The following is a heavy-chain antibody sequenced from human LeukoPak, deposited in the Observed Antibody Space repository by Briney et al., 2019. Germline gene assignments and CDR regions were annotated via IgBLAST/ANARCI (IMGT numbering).Heavy chain of an antibody. CDR1: GGSISSYY. J-gene: IGHJ6*03. CDR3: ARGPRGRLLWFGEASSVFMDD. Sequence: SETLSLTCTVSGGSISSYYWSWIRQPPGKGLEWIGYIYYSGSTNYNPSLKSRVTISVDTSKNQFSLKLSSVTAADTAVYYCARGPRGRLLWFGEASSVFMDDWGKGTTVTVSS. D-gene: IGHD3-10*01. CDR2: IYYSGST. V-gene: IGHV4-59*01.